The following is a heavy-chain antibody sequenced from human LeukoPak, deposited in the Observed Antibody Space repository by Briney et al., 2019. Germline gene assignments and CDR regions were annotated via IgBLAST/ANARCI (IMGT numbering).Heavy chain of an antibody. V-gene: IGHV3-23*01. J-gene: IGHJ4*02. D-gene: IGHD3-16*01. CDR2: VIGNNART. CDR1: GFTFSSYG. CDR3: AKVTGGDMITYGGVDY. Sequence: GGSLRLSCAASGFTFSSYGMNWVRQAPGQGLEWVSVVIGNNARTDYADSVKGRFTISRDNSKNTLFLQMDSLRVEDTAVHYCAKVTGGDMITYGGVDYWGQGTLVTVSS.